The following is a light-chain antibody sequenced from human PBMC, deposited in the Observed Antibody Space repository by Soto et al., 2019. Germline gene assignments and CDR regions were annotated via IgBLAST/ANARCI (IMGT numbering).Light chain of an antibody. CDR2: GAS. Sequence: DIQLTQSPSFLSASVGDRVTITCRASQGINNYLAWYQQKSGKVPKLLMYGASTLQSGAPSRFSGSGYGTEFTLTISSLQPEDFAIYYCQQLDSYPITFGQGTRLDIK. CDR1: QGINNY. CDR3: QQLDSYPIT. V-gene: IGKV1-9*01. J-gene: IGKJ5*01.